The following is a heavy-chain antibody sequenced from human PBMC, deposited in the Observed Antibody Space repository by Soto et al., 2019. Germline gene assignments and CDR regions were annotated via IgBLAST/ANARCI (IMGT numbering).Heavy chain of an antibody. CDR2: ISYDGSNK. D-gene: IGHD3-16*02. Sequence: QVQLVESGGGVVQPGRSLRLSCAASGFTFSSYAMHWVRQAPGKGLEWVAVISYDGSNKYYADSVKGRFTISRDNSKNTLYLQMNSLRAEDTAVYYCARDGRNDYVWGSYRYRETWFDPWGQGTLVTVSS. J-gene: IGHJ5*02. CDR3: ARDGRNDYVWGSYRYRETWFDP. CDR1: GFTFSSYA. V-gene: IGHV3-30-3*01.